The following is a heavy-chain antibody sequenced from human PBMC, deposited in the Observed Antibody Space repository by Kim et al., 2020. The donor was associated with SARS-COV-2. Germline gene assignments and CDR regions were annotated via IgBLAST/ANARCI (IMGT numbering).Heavy chain of an antibody. J-gene: IGHJ5*02. CDR3: AVGLRAERWFDP. Sequence: YHAASVQGRFTISRDNSKNTLYLQMNSLRAEDTAVYYCAVGLRAERWFDPWGQGTLVTVSS. V-gene: IGHV3-23*03. D-gene: IGHD5-12*01.